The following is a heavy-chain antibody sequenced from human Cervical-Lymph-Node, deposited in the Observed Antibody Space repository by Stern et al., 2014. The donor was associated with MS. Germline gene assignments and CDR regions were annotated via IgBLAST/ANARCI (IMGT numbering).Heavy chain of an antibody. V-gene: IGHV3-33*01. J-gene: IGHJ6*02. CDR2: IWYDGSKK. CDR1: GFTFSSYG. Sequence: VQLVESGGGVVQPGRSLRLSCAASGFTFSSYGMHWVRQAPGKGLEWGAVIWYDGSKKYYADSVKGRFTISRDNSKNTLYLQMNSLRAEDTAVYYCARSSSPSPYYYYGMDVWGQGTTVTVSS. CDR3: ARSSSPSPYYYYGMDV. D-gene: IGHD6-13*01.